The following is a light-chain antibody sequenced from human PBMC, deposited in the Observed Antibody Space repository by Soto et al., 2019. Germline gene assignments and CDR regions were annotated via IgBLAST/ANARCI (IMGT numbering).Light chain of an antibody. CDR1: SSDVGGYNY. V-gene: IGLV2-14*01. CDR2: DVT. J-gene: IGLJ3*02. Sequence: QSALTQPPSASGSPGQSVTISCTGTSSDVGGYNYVSSYQQHPGKAPKLMIYDVTTRPSGVSDRFSGSKSGITASLTISGLQAEDEADYYCSSYSSSTTWVFGGGTKVTVL. CDR3: SSYSSSTTWV.